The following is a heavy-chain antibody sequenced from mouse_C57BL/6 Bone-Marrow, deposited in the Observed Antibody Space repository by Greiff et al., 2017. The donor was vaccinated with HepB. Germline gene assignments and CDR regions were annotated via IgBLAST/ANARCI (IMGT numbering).Heavy chain of an antibody. D-gene: IGHD1-1*01. J-gene: IGHJ1*03. V-gene: IGHV1-76*01. CDR1: GYTFTDYY. Sequence: QVHVKQSGAELVRPGASVKLSCKASGYTFTDYYINWVKQRPGQGLEWIARIYPGSGNTYYNEKFKGKATLTAEKSSSTAYMQLSSLTSEDSAVYFCARGYYGSSYRYFDVWGTGTTVTVSS. CDR3: ARGYYGSSYRYFDV. CDR2: IYPGSGNT.